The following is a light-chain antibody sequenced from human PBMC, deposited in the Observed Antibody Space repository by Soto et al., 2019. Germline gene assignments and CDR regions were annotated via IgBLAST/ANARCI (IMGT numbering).Light chain of an antibody. CDR3: QQLNSYLTWT. V-gene: IGKV1-9*01. Sequence: IQLTQSPSSLSASVGDRVTITCRASQGISSYLAWYQQKPGKAPKLLIYAASTLQSGVPSRFSGSGSGTDFTLTISSLQPEDFATYYCQQLNSYLTWTFGQGTRLEI. CDR2: AAS. J-gene: IGKJ5*01. CDR1: QGISSY.